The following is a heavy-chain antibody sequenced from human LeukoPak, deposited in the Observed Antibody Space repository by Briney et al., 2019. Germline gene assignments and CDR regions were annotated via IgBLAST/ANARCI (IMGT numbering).Heavy chain of an antibody. V-gene: IGHV3-30*02. CDR3: AKDGVEMGTYFDY. CDR1: GFTFSSYG. J-gene: IGHJ4*02. Sequence: PGGSLRLSCAASGFTFSSYGMHWVRQAPGKGLEWVAFIRYDGSNKYYADSVKGRFTISRDNSKNTLYLQMNSLRAEDTAVYYCAKDGVEMGTYFDYWGQGTLVTVSS. CDR2: IRYDGSNK. D-gene: IGHD5-24*01.